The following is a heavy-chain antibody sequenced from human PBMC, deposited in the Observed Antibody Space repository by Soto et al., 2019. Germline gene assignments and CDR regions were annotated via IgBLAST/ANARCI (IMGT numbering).Heavy chain of an antibody. J-gene: IGHJ3*02. CDR3: ASTITIFGVVMLTPDAFDI. D-gene: IGHD3-3*01. CDR2: IKQDGSEK. Sequence: GGSLRLSCAASGFTFSSYWMSWVRQAPGKGLEWVANIKQDGSEKYYVDSVKGRFTISRDNAKNSLYLQMNSLRAEDTAVYYCASTITIFGVVMLTPDAFDIWGQWTMVTVSS. V-gene: IGHV3-7*01. CDR1: GFTFSSYW.